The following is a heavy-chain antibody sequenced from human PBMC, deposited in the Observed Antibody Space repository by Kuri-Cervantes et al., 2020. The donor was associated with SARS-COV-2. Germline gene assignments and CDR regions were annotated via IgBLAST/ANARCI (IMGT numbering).Heavy chain of an antibody. Sequence: SVNVSCKASGGTFSSYAISWVRQAPGQGLEWMGGIIPIFGTANYAQKFQGRVTITTDESTSTAYMELSSLRSEDAAVYYCARDIGDWNPDGFDIWGQGTMVTVSS. V-gene: IGHV1-69*05. CDR2: IIPIFGTA. CDR1: GGTFSSYA. J-gene: IGHJ3*02. D-gene: IGHD1-1*01. CDR3: ARDIGDWNPDGFDI.